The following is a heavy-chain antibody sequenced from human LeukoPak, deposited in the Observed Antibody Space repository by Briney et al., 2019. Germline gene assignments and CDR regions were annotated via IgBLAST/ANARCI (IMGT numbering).Heavy chain of an antibody. D-gene: IGHD3-10*01. CDR3: ARDSYYGSGSYYRYTFDY. CDR2: IYSGGAT. J-gene: IGHJ4*02. V-gene: IGHV3-53*01. Sequence: GGSLRLSCAASGFTFSSNYMGWVRQAPGKGLEWVSVIYSGGATFYADSVKGRFTISRDNSKNTLYLQMNSLRVEDTAMYYCARDSYYGSGSYYRYTFDYWGQGTLVIVSS. CDR1: GFTFSSNY.